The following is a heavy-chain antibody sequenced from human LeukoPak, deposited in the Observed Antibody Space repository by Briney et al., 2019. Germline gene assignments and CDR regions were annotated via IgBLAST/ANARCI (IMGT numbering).Heavy chain of an antibody. CDR1: AYTFIDFY. D-gene: IGHD4-17*01. Sequence: GASVKVSCKASAYTFIDFYMHWVRQAPGQRPEWMGSINPNTGDTHYAQKFQGRVIMTRDTSITTACMELSSLKADDTAVYYCARRLGNDYGDYFDYWSQGTLVTVSS. V-gene: IGHV1-2*02. J-gene: IGHJ4*02. CDR3: ARRLGNDYGDYFDY. CDR2: INPNTGDT.